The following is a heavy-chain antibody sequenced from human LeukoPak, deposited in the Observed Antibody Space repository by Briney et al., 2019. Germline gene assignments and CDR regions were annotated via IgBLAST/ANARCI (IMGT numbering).Heavy chain of an antibody. V-gene: IGHV3-30-3*01. CDR3: ARDRSSSSWYLFDY. Sequence: PGRSLRLSCAASGFTFSSYAMHWVRQAPGKGLEWVAVLSYDGSNKYYADSVKGRFTISRDNSKNTLYLQMNSLRAEDTAVYYCARDRSSSSWYLFDYWGQGTLVTVSS. J-gene: IGHJ4*02. CDR2: LSYDGSNK. CDR1: GFTFSSYA. D-gene: IGHD6-13*01.